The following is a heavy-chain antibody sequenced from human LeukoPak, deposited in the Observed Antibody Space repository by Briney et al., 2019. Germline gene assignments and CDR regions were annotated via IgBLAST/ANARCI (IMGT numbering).Heavy chain of an antibody. D-gene: IGHD3-3*01. Sequence: PGGSLRLSCAASGVTFSSYGMHWVRQAPGKGLEWAAVISSDGSNKYYADSVKGRFTISRDNSKTTLFVQMNSLRVEDTAVYYCARCRENDFWSGSPVDYWGQGTLVTVSS. CDR2: ISSDGSNK. CDR1: GVTFSSYG. CDR3: ARCRENDFWSGSPVDY. V-gene: IGHV3-30*03. J-gene: IGHJ4*02.